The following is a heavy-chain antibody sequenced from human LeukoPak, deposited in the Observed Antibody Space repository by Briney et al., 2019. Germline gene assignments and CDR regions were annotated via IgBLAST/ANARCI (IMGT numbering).Heavy chain of an antibody. CDR1: GGSFSGYY. CDR3: ARGRGITIFGVVISARFDP. CDR2: INHSGST. D-gene: IGHD3-3*01. J-gene: IGHJ5*02. Sequence: SETLSVTCAVYGGSFSGYYWSWIRQPPGKGLEWIGEINHSGSTNYNPSLKSRVTISVDTSKNQFSLKLSSVTAADTAVYYCARGRGITIFGVVISARFDPWGQGTLVTVSS. V-gene: IGHV4-34*01.